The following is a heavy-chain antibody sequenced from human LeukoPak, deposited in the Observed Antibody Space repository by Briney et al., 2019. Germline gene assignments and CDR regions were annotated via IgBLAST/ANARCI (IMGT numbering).Heavy chain of an antibody. V-gene: IGHV4-34*01. CDR2: INHSGST. Sequence: SETLSLTCAVYGGSFSGYYWSWIRQPPGKGLEWIGEINHSGSTNYNPSLKSRVTISVDTSKNQFSLKLSSVTAADTAVYYCARGRGYYDSSGYSVYWGQGTLVTVSS. CDR3: ARGRGYYDSSGYSVY. D-gene: IGHD3-22*01. CDR1: GGSFSGYY. J-gene: IGHJ4*02.